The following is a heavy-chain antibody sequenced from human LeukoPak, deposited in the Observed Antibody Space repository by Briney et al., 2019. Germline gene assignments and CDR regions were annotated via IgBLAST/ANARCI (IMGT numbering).Heavy chain of an antibody. J-gene: IGHJ4*02. CDR1: GFTFSDYY. CDR3: ARDRVGSSWYYFDY. D-gene: IGHD6-13*01. Sequence: SGGSLRLSCAASGFTFSDYYMSWIRQAPGKGLEWVSFISSSSSYTNYADSVKGRFTISRDKPKNSLYLQMNSLRAEDTAVYYCARDRVGSSWYYFDYWGQGTLVTVSS. CDR2: ISSSSSYT. V-gene: IGHV3-11*06.